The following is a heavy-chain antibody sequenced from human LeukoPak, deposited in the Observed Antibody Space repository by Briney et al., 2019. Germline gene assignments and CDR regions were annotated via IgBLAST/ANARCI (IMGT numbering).Heavy chain of an antibody. V-gene: IGHV1-46*01. CDR2: INPRGGST. J-gene: IGHJ4*02. CDR3: ARDAPLRSYDFWSGYYRFDY. Sequence: SVKVSCKAXGYSFXSHHMHWVRQAPGQGLEWMGLINPRGGSTRYAPKFQGRVTMTRDTSTTTVYMEVRSLRSEDTAVYYCARDAPLRSYDFWSGYYRFDYWGQGTLVTVSS. CDR1: GYSFXSHH. D-gene: IGHD3-3*01.